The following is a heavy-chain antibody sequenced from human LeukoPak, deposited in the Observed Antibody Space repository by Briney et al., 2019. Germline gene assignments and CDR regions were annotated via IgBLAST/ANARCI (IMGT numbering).Heavy chain of an antibody. CDR3: ARFLTGVIYYFDY. CDR2: IYYSGST. V-gene: IGHV4-30-4*08. Sequence: SQTLSLTCTVSGGSISSGDYYWIWIRQPPGKGLEWIGYIYYSGSTYYNPSLKSRVTISVDTSKNQFSLKLISVTAADTAVYYCARFLTGVIYYFDYWGQGTLVTVSS. D-gene: IGHD3-16*02. J-gene: IGHJ4*02. CDR1: GGSISSGDYY.